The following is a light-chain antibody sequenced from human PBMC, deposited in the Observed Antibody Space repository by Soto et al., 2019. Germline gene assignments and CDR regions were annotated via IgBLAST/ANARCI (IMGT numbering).Light chain of an antibody. CDR2: DAA. V-gene: IGKV1-5*01. CDR3: LLAYSYVWT. Sequence: RMTQSAATGPANITSKVTIPCWASQSISSWLAWYQQKPGKATKLLIYDAASLESGVPSRFSGSGYGKEFKLAISIRQTEDYATYYCLLAYSYVWTFGHGTKVDIK. CDR1: QSISSW. J-gene: IGKJ1*01.